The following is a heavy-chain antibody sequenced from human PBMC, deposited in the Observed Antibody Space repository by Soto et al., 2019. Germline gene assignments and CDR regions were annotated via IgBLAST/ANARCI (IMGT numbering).Heavy chain of an antibody. D-gene: IGHD5-12*01. Sequence: QLRLQESGSGVVRTSETLSLTCTVSGGSITHGGFWWSWMRQSPGKGLEWIGYIGHLENTYFHPTFKSRLTMSIDRSKNQFSLNLSSVTAADRAVYYCARGGGNDPFDSWGQGVLVSVSS. J-gene: IGHJ4*02. CDR3: ARGGGNDPFDS. CDR2: IGHLENT. CDR1: GGSITHGGFW. V-gene: IGHV4-30-2*06.